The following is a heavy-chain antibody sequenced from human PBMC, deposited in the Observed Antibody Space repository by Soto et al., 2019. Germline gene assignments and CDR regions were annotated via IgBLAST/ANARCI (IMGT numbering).Heavy chain of an antibody. V-gene: IGHV1-8*01. Sequence: QVQLVQSGAEVKKPGASVKVSCKASGYTFTSYDINWVRQATGQGLEWMGWMNPNSGNTGYAQKFQGRVTMTRNTSISTAYMELSSLRSEDTAVYYCARSTHYYYYYGMDVWGQGTTVTVSS. J-gene: IGHJ6*02. CDR2: MNPNSGNT. CDR1: GYTFTSYD. CDR3: ARSTHYYYYYGMDV.